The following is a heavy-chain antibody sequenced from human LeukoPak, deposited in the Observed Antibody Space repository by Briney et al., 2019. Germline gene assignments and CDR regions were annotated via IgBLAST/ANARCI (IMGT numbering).Heavy chain of an antibody. CDR1: GFTFSDYY. V-gene: IGHV3-11*04. D-gene: IGHD2-15*01. J-gene: IGHJ4*02. Sequence: PGGSLRLSCAASGFTFSDYYMSWIRQAPGKGLEWVSYISSSGSSIYYGDSAKGRFTISRDNAKNSLYLQMNSLRAEDTAVYYCARLPRYCSGGSCYRLDYWGQGTLVTVSS. CDR3: ARLPRYCSGGSCYRLDY. CDR2: ISSSGSSI.